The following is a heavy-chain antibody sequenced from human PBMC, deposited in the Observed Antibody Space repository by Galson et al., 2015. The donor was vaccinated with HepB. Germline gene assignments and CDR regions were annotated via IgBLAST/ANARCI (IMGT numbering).Heavy chain of an antibody. CDR3: ARDQTYYDILTGSPLGWFDP. D-gene: IGHD3-9*01. V-gene: IGHV4-39*07. Sequence: ETLSLTCTVSGGSISSSSYYWGWIRQPPGKGLEWIGSIYYSGSTYYNPSLKSRVTISVDTSKNQFSLKLSSVTAADTAVYYCARDQTYYDILTGSPLGWFDPWGQGTLVTVSS. J-gene: IGHJ5*02. CDR1: GGSISSSSYY. CDR2: IYYSGST.